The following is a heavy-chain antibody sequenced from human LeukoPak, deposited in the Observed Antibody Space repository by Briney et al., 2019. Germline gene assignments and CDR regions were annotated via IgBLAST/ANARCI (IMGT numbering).Heavy chain of an antibody. V-gene: IGHV4-59*01. CDR3: ARALYGGNFYGN. CDR1: GGSISSYY. D-gene: IGHD4-23*01. CDR2: IYYSGST. J-gene: IGHJ4*02. Sequence: PSETLSLTCTVSGGSISSYYWSWIRQPPGKGLEWIGYIYYSGSTNYNPSLKSRVTISVDTSKNQFSLKLSSVTAADTAVYYCARALYGGNFYGNWGQGTLVTVSS.